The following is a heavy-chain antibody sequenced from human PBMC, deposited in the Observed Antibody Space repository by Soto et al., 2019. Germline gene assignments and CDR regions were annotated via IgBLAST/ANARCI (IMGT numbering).Heavy chain of an antibody. CDR2: IIPIFDKP. V-gene: IGHV1-69*06. CDR1: GGTLSSYA. CDR3: ARSDDFWSGGMDV. Sequence: PVKVSCKASGGTLSSYAVNRVRQAPGQGLEWVGGIIPIFDKPNYAQRFQGRVRLTADKSKHTPYMEMRSLSPEDTALYYCARSDDFWSGGMDVWG. J-gene: IGHJ6*02. D-gene: IGHD3-3*01.